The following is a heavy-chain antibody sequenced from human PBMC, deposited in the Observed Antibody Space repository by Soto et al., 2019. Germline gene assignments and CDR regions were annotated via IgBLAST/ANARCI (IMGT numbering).Heavy chain of an antibody. V-gene: IGHV3-33*01. J-gene: IGHJ6*02. CDR1: GFTFNNYG. CDR2: IWNDGSGD. D-gene: IGHD6-25*01. Sequence: QVQLVESGGGVVQPGGSLRLSCAASGFTFNNYGMHWVRQAPGKGLEWVAVIWNDGSGDYYATSVKGRFTISRDNSKSTLYLQMSSLRVEDTAVYFCARRQISPPTRGAAAARGGMDVWGQGTTVTVSS. CDR3: ARRQISPPTRGAAAARGGMDV.